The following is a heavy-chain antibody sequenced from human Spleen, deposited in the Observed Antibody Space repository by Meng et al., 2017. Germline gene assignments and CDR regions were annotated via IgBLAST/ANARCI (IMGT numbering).Heavy chain of an antibody. V-gene: IGHV4-34*02. J-gene: IGHJ2*01. CDR2: ISHSGST. CDR3: ARGYPGDSRYFDL. D-gene: IGHD7-27*01. CDR1: GGSFSGYY. Sequence: QVQLQQWGAGLLKPSETLSPPCAVYGGSFSGYYCNWIRQPPGKGLEWIGEISHSGSTNYNSSLKSRVTISVDTSKNQCSLKLNSVTAADTAVYYCARGYPGDSRYFDLWGRGTLVTVSS.